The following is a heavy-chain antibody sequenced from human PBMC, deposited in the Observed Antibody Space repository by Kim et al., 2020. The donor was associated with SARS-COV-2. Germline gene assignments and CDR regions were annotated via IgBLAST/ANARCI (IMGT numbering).Heavy chain of an antibody. CDR3: ARGGYSSFDF. D-gene: IGHD2-21*01. J-gene: IGHJ4*02. CDR2: TKYDGSTK. CDR1: GFTFNSHW. Sequence: GGSLRLSCAASGFTFNSHWMSWVRQAPGKGLEWVANTKYDGSTKNYVESMKGRFTISRDNAMNALFLQMNSLRVEDTAVYYCARGGYSSFDFWGQGNLVT. V-gene: IGHV3-7*01.